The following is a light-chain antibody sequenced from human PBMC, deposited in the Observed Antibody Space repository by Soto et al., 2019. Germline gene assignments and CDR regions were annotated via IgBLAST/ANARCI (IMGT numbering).Light chain of an antibody. V-gene: IGLV2-14*02. CDR2: EVT. Sequence: QSVLTQPASVSGSPGQSITISCTGTSSDVGSHNFVSWYQQRPGKAPKLMIFEVTKRPSGVSSRFSASKSVTSASLAINGLQSGDEADYYCGAWDESLNGYVFGTGTKVTVL. J-gene: IGLJ1*01. CDR1: SSDVGSHNF. CDR3: GAWDESLNGYV.